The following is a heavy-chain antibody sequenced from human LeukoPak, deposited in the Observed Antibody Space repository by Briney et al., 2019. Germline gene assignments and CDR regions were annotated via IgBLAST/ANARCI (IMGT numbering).Heavy chain of an antibody. Sequence: TPSETLTLTCTVSGDSMSSGGYLWIWIPPHPGKGLEWVGYIFYSGSSYYSPSLQRRLTISVDTSQKPFSLKMTSVTAADRAVYYCARLTFSCSGCSVEGGFDVWGQGTVVTVSS. CDR2: IFYSGSS. J-gene: IGHJ3*01. CDR3: ARLTFSCSGCSVEGGFDV. CDR1: GDSMSSGGYL. D-gene: IGHD2-2*01. V-gene: IGHV4-31*03.